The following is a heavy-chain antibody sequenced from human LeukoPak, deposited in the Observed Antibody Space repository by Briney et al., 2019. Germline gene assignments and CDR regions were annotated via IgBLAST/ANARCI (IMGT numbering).Heavy chain of an antibody. CDR3: AREPHIAVVTHFDY. CDR2: IKQDGSEK. CDR1: GFTFSSHW. V-gene: IGHV3-7*01. D-gene: IGHD6-19*01. Sequence: GGSLRLSCAASGFTFSSHWMSWVRQAPGKGLEWVANIKQDGSEKYYVGSVEGRFTISRDNAKNSLFLQMNTLRAEGTAVYYCAREPHIAVVTHFDYWGQGILVTVSS. J-gene: IGHJ4*02.